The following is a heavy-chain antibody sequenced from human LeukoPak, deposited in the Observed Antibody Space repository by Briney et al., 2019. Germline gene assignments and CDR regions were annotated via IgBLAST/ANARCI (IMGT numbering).Heavy chain of an antibody. J-gene: IGHJ3*02. CDR1: GFTFSSYA. V-gene: IGHV3-30*04. D-gene: IGHD4-17*01. CDR2: ISYDGSNK. CDR3: ARGLDDYGDYTNAFDI. Sequence: GGSLRLSCAASGFTFSSYAMHWVRQAPGKGLEWVAVISYDGSNKYYADSVKGRFTISRDNSKNTLYLQMNSLRAEDTAVYYCARGLDDYGDYTNAFDIWGQGTMVTVSS.